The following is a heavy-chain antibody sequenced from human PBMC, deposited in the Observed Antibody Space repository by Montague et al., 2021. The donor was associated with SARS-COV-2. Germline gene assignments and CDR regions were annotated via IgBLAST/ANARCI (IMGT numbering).Heavy chain of an antibody. CDR2: IDWXXXK. CDR3: ARIPAVTTGLNYYYYYGMDV. D-gene: IGHD4-17*01. Sequence: PALVKPTQTLTLTCTFSGFSLSTSGMCVSWIRQPPGKALEWLALIDWXXXKYYSTSLKTRLTISKDTSKNQVVLTMTNMDPVDTATYYCARIPAVTTGLNYYYYYGMDVWGQGTTVTVSS. J-gene: IGHJ6*02. V-gene: IGHV2-70*01. CDR1: GFSLSTSGMC.